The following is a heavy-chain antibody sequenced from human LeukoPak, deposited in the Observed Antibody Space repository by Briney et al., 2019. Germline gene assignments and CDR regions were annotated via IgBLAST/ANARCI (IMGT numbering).Heavy chain of an antibody. Sequence: GGSLTLSCAASGFTFINHGFHWVRQAPGKGLEWVALIWVDGSKKYSAASLKGRITVYRDNSRNTLDLQMSSLRVEDTSVYYCVVVLVPAAVWQFDLWGRGTLVTVSS. J-gene: IGHJ2*01. D-gene: IGHD2-2*01. CDR1: GFTFINHG. CDR3: VVVLVPAAVWQFDL. CDR2: IWVDGSKK. V-gene: IGHV3-33*03.